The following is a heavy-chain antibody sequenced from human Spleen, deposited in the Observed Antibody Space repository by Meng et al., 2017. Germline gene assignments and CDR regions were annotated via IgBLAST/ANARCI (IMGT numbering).Heavy chain of an antibody. CDR3: AKDLIGGWELPDFDY. V-gene: IGHV3-21*04. Sequence: GGSLRLSCAASGFTFSSYSMNWVRQAPGKGLEWVSSISSSSSYIYYADSVKGRFTISRDNAKNSLYLQMNSLRAEDTAVYYCAKDLIGGWELPDFDYWGQGTLVTVSS. D-gene: IGHD1-26*01. CDR2: ISSSSSYI. J-gene: IGHJ4*02. CDR1: GFTFSSYS.